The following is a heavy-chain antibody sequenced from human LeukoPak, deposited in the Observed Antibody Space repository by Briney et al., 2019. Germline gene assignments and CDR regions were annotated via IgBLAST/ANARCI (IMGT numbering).Heavy chain of an antibody. CDR1: GYTFTGYY. CDR3: ARGTLTGDIGDWFDP. CDR2: INPNSGGT. D-gene: IGHD7-27*01. J-gene: IGHJ5*02. Sequence: ASVKVSCKASGYTFTGYYMHWVRQAPGQGLEWMGWINPNSGGTNYAQKFQGWVTMTRDTSISTAYMELSRLRSDDTAVYYCARGTLTGDIGDWFDPWGQGTLVTVSS. V-gene: IGHV1-2*04.